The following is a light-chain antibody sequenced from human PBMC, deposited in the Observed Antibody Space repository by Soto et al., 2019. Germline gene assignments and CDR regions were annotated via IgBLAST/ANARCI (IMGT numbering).Light chain of an antibody. V-gene: IGKV1-27*01. J-gene: IGKJ4*01. CDR3: HNYSSAALS. CDR2: FAS. Sequence: DIQMTQSPSSLSASVGDRITITCRASQGISNYVAWYQQKPGKVPNLLIYFASTLQSGVPSRFIGRGSGTDVTLTINGLQREDVATYYCHNYSSAALSFVGGTKVEI. CDR1: QGISNY.